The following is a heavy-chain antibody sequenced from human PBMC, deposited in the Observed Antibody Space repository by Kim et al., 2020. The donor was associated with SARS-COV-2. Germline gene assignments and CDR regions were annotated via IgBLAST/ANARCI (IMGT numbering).Heavy chain of an antibody. V-gene: IGHV1-46*01. D-gene: IGHD2-2*01. CDR3: ARELMSSRYFDY. J-gene: IGHJ4*02. Sequence: FAQGFQGRVTMTRDTSTSTVYMELSSLTSEDTAVYYCARELMSSRYFDYWGQGTLVTVSS.